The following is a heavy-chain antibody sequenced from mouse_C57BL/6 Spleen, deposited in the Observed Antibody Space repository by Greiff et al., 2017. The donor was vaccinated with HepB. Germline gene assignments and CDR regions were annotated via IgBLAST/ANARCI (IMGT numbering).Heavy chain of an antibody. Sequence: VQLQQPGAELVRPGTSVKLSCKASGYTFTSYWMHWVKQRPGQGLEWIGVIDPSDSYTNYNQKFKGKATLTVDTSSSTAYMQLSSLTSEDSAVYYCAVSPGWYYFDYWGQGTTLTVSS. CDR3: AVSPGWYYFDY. J-gene: IGHJ2*01. CDR2: IDPSDSYT. D-gene: IGHD1-1*02. CDR1: GYTFTSYW. V-gene: IGHV1-59*01.